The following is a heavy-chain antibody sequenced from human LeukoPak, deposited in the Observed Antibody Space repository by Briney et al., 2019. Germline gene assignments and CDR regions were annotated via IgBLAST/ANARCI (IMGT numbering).Heavy chain of an antibody. Sequence: PSETLSLTCTVSGDSISSGDYYWSWIRQPAGKGLEWIGRIYTSGSTNYNPSLKSRVTISVDTSKNQFSLKLSSVTAADTAVYYCARELKAITYYYDSSSLGAFDYWGQGTLVTVSS. CDR1: GDSISSGDYY. D-gene: IGHD3-22*01. CDR3: ARELKAITYYYDSSSLGAFDY. CDR2: IYTSGST. V-gene: IGHV4-61*02. J-gene: IGHJ4*02.